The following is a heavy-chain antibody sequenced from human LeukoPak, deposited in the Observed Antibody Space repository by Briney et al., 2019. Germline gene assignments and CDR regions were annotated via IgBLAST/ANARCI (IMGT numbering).Heavy chain of an antibody. CDR2: IRYDGSNK. CDR1: GFTFSSYG. D-gene: IGHD6-13*01. V-gene: IGHV3-30*02. Sequence: KSGGSLRLSCAASGFTFSSYGMHWVRQAPGKGLEWVAFIRYDGSNKYCADSVKGRFTISRDNSKNTLYLQMNSLRAEDTAVYYCAKDSGYSSSPTGYMDVWGKGTTVTVSS. J-gene: IGHJ6*03. CDR3: AKDSGYSSSPTGYMDV.